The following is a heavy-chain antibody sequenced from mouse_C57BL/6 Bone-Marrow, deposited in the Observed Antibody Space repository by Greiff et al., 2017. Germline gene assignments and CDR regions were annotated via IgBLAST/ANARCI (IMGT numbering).Heavy chain of an antibody. D-gene: IGHD2-3*01. Sequence: VQLQQSGPELVKPGASVKISCKASGYSFTGYYMNWVKQSPEKSLEWIGEINPSTGGTTYKQKFKAKATLTVDKSSSTAYMKLKSLTSEYSAVYYCAISGDGYYVDFFDYWCQGTTLTVSS. V-gene: IGHV1-42*01. J-gene: IGHJ2*01. CDR3: AISGDGYYVDFFDY. CDR2: INPSTGGT. CDR1: GYSFTGYY.